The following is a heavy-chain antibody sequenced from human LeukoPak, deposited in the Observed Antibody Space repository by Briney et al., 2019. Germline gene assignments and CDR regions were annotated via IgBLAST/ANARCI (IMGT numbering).Heavy chain of an antibody. CDR2: ISSSGSYI. CDR1: GFTFSSYS. CDR3: AREIRSYCSSTSCSNWFDP. V-gene: IGHV3-21*04. J-gene: IGHJ5*02. D-gene: IGHD2-2*01. Sequence: GGSLRLSCAASGFTFSSYSMNWVRQAPGKGLEWVSSISSSGSYIYSADSVKGRFTISRDNAKNSLYLQMNSLRAEDTAVYYCAREIRSYCSSTSCSNWFDPWGQGTLVTVSS.